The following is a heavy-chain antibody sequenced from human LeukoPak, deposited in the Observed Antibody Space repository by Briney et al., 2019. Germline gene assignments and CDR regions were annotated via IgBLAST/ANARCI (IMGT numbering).Heavy chain of an antibody. J-gene: IGHJ4*02. CDR3: ARASWISTADVVC. CDR1: GFSFTNYA. Sequence: PGGSLRLSCAASGFSFTNYAMSWVRQAPARVPEWLSSMKGGGETFYADSVKGRFTLSRDDSRNTVYLQLNNLRVEDTAIYYCARASWISTADVVCWGQGTQVTVSS. CDR2: MKGGGET. V-gene: IGHV3-23*01. D-gene: IGHD2-15*01.